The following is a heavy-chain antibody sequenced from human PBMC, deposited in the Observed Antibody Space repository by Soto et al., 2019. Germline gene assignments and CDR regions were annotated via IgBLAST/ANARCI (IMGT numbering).Heavy chain of an antibody. CDR1: GYTFTSYG. Sequence: QVQLVQSGAEVKKPGASVKVSCKASGYTFTSYGISWVRQAPGQGLEWMGWISAYNGNTNYAQKLQGRVTMTTDTSTSTAYMELRSLRSDDPAVYYCASDDIVLIAGQVYSYGMDVWGQGTTVTVSS. CDR3: ASDDIVLIAGQVYSYGMDV. CDR2: ISAYNGNT. V-gene: IGHV1-18*01. D-gene: IGHD2-8*01. J-gene: IGHJ6*02.